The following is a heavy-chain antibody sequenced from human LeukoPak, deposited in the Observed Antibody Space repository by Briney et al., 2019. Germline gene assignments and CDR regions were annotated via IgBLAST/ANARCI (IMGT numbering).Heavy chain of an antibody. CDR2: FTTYNGNT. CDR1: GYTFNDIG. V-gene: IGHV1-18*01. D-gene: IGHD3-22*01. CDR3: ARSKVKTYYYDSSGYDMDV. J-gene: IGHJ6*03. Sequence: ASVKVSCKTSGYTFNDIGINWVRQARGQGLEWMGRFTTYNGNTNYAQKLQGRVTMTTDTSTSTAYMELRSLRSDDTAVYYCARSKVKTYYYDSSGYDMDVWGKGTTVTVSS.